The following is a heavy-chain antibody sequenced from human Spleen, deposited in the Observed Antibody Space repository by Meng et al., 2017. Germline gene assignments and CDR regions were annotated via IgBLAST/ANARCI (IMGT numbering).Heavy chain of an antibody. CDR1: GFTFSSYW. CDR3: ATSSTRYGMDV. Sequence: GESLKISCAASGFTFSSYWMHWVRQPPGKGLVWVSHINSDGDNTNYADSVKGRFTISRDNAKNSLYLQMNSLRAEDTAVYYCATSSTRYGMDVWGQGTTVTVSS. D-gene: IGHD6-6*01. CDR2: INSDGDNT. J-gene: IGHJ6*02. V-gene: IGHV3-74*01.